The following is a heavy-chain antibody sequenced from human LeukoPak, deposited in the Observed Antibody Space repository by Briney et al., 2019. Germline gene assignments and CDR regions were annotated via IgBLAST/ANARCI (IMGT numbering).Heavy chain of an antibody. CDR1: GYTFTSYD. CDR3: ARTYYDFWSGYFGVYYYYGMDV. V-gene: IGHV1-8*01. J-gene: IGHJ6*02. CDR2: MNPNSGNT. Sequence: ASVKVSCKASGYTFTSYDINWVRQATGQGLEWMGWMNPNSGNTGYAQKFQGRVTMTRNTSISTAYMELSSLRSEDTAVYYCARTYYDFWSGYFGVYYYYGMDVWGQGTTVTVSS. D-gene: IGHD3-3*01.